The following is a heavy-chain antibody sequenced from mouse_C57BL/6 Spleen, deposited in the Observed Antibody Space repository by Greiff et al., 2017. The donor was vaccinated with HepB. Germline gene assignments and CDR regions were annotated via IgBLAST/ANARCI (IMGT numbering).Heavy chain of an antibody. CDR1: GYTFTDYN. CDR2: INPNNGGT. CDR3: ARDYYGSRAAWFAY. D-gene: IGHD1-1*01. V-gene: IGHV1-22*01. J-gene: IGHJ3*01. Sequence: VQLQQSGPELVKPGASVKMSCKASGYTFTDYNMHWVKQSHGKSLEWIGYINPNNGGTSYNQKFKGKATLTVNKSSSTAYMELRSLTSEDSAVYYCARDYYGSRAAWFAYWGQGTLVTVSA.